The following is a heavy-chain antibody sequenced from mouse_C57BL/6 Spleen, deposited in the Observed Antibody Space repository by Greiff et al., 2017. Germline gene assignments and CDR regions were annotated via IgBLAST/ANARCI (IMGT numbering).Heavy chain of an antibody. CDR1: GYTFTGYW. CDR3: ARWVTTVVATPYYFDY. D-gene: IGHD1-1*01. CDR2: ILPGSGST. J-gene: IGHJ2*01. V-gene: IGHV1-9*01. Sequence: QVQLQQSGAELMKPGASVKLSCKATGYTFTGYWIEWVKQRPGHGLEWIGEILPGSGSTNYNEKFKGKATFTADTSSNTAYMQLSSLTTEDSAIYYCARWVTTVVATPYYFDYWGQGTTLTVSS.